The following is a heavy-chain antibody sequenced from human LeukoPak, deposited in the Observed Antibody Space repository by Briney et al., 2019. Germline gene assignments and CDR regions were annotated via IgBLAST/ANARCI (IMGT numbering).Heavy chain of an antibody. Sequence: SETLSLTCTVSGGSISSYYWSWIRQPPGQGLEWMGYIYYSGSTNYNPSLKSRVTISVDTSKNQFSLKLSSVTAADTAVYYCARVDGYSSSWYVDYWGQGTLVTVSS. CDR1: GGSISSYY. D-gene: IGHD6-13*01. CDR3: ARVDGYSSSWYVDY. J-gene: IGHJ4*02. CDR2: IYYSGST. V-gene: IGHV4-59*01.